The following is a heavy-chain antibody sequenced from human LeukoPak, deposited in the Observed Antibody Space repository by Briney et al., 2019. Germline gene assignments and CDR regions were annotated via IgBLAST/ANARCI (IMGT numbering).Heavy chain of an antibody. CDR2: IYYSGST. D-gene: IGHD5-24*01. CDR3: ARDRGRDGYNPFRYYYGMDV. J-gene: IGHJ6*02. CDR1: GGSISSYY. Sequence: SETLSLTCTVSGGSISSYYWSWIRQPPGKGLEWIGCIYYSGSTNYNPSLKSRVTISVDTSKNQFSLKLSSVTAADTAVYYCARDRGRDGYNPFRYYYGMDVWGQGTTVTVSS. V-gene: IGHV4-59*01.